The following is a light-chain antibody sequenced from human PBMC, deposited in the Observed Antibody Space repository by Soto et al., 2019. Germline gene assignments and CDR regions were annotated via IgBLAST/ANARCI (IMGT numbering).Light chain of an antibody. V-gene: IGKV3-20*01. CDR2: AAS. J-gene: IGKJ4*01. Sequence: EIVLTQSPGTLSLSPGDRATLSCRASHSINTSFLAWFQQKPGQAPRLLIYAASTRATGIPDRFSGSASETDFTLTINRLEPEDSAVYYCQQLNSYPFTFGGGTKVEIK. CDR3: QQLNSYPFT. CDR1: HSINTSF.